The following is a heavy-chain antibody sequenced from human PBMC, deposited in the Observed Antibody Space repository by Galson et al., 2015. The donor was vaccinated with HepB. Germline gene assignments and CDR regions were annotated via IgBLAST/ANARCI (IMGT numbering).Heavy chain of an antibody. V-gene: IGHV1-69-2*01. CDR1: GYTFTDYY. CDR2: VDPEDGET. Sequence: VKVSCKVSGYTFTDYYMHWVQQAPGKGLEWMGLVDPEDGETIYAEKFQGRVTITADTSTDTAYMELSSLRSEDTAVYYCDVLVRAASDYWGQGTLVTVSS. D-gene: IGHD3-16*01. CDR3: DVLVRAASDY. J-gene: IGHJ4*02.